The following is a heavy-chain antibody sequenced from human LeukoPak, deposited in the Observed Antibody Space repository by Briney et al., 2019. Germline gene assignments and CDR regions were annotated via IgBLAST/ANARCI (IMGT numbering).Heavy chain of an antibody. CDR1: GGSFSGYY. Sequence: SETLSLTCAVYGGSFSGYYWSWIRQPPGKGLEWMGEINHSGSTNYNPYLKSRVTISVDTSKNQFSLKLSSVTAADTAVYYCARGGYDILTGYYRYYYYGMDVWGKGTTVTVSS. D-gene: IGHD3-9*01. CDR2: INHSGST. J-gene: IGHJ6*04. V-gene: IGHV4-34*01. CDR3: ARGGYDILTGYYRYYYYGMDV.